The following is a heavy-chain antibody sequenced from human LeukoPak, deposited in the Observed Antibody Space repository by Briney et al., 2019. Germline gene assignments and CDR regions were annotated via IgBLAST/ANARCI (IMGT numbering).Heavy chain of an antibody. CDR2: ISYDGSDK. D-gene: IGHD5-12*01. CDR1: GFTFSSYA. V-gene: IGHV3-30*04. J-gene: IGHJ4*02. CDR3: ARARPSMWIDY. Sequence: GRSLRLSCAASGFTFSSYAMYWVRQAPGKGLEWVAVISYDGSDKFYADSVKGRFTLSRDSSKNTLYLQMNSLRPEDTAVYYCARARPSMWIDYWGQGTLVTVSS.